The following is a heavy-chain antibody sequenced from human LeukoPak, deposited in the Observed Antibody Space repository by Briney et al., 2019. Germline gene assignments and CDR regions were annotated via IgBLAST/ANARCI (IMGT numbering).Heavy chain of an antibody. D-gene: IGHD6-13*01. V-gene: IGHV1-46*01. CDR2: ISPTGGST. Sequence: GASVKVSCKAFGYTFTNNWMHWVRQAPGQGPEWMGLISPTGGSTAYAQKFQGRVTLTRDMSTSTDYLELSSLRSEDTAVYYCARGPPVGAQRLVLYYYYYMDVWGKGTTVTVSS. CDR1: GYTFTNNW. J-gene: IGHJ6*03. CDR3: ARGPPVGAQRLVLYYYYYMDV.